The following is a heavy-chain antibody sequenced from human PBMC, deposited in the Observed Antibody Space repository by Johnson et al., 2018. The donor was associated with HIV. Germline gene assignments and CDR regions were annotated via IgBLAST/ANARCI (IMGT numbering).Heavy chain of an antibody. CDR1: GFTFSNYA. Sequence: VQLVESGGGVVQPGRSLRLSCAASGFTFSNYAMDWVRQAPGKGLEWVANIKQDGSEKYYVDPVKGRLTISRDNAQNSLYLQMNSLGAEDTAVYYCARDLGEMATTAGDAFDIWGQGTMVTVSS. CDR3: ARDLGEMATTAGDAFDI. V-gene: IGHV3-7*01. J-gene: IGHJ3*02. D-gene: IGHD5-24*01. CDR2: IKQDGSEK.